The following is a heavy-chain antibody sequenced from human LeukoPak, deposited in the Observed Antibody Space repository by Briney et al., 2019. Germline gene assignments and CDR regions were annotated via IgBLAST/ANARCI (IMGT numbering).Heavy chain of an antibody. CDR1: GVTFSSYA. J-gene: IGHJ4*02. V-gene: IGHV3-30*04. CDR3: ARAHGYCSGGSCYTEYFDY. D-gene: IGHD2-15*01. CDR2: ISYDGSNK. Sequence: GGSLRLSCAASGVTFSSYAMRWVRQAPGKGLEWVAVISYDGSNKYYADSVKGRFTISRDNSKNTLYLQMNSLRAEDTAVYYCARAHGYCSGGSCYTEYFDYWGQGTLVTVSS.